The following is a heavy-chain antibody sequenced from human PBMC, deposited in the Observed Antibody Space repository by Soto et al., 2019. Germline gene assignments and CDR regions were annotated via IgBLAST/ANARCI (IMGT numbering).Heavy chain of an antibody. V-gene: IGHV1-3*01. CDR1: GYTFTSYA. J-gene: IGHJ4*02. CDR2: INAGNGNT. CDR3: ARDLGYCSGGSCYYLDY. Sequence: ASVKVSCKASGYTFTSYAMHWVRQAPGQRLEWMGWINAGNGNTKYSQKFQGRVTITRDTSASTAYTELSSLRFEDTAVYYCARDLGYCSGGSCYYLDYWGQGTLVTVSS. D-gene: IGHD2-15*01.